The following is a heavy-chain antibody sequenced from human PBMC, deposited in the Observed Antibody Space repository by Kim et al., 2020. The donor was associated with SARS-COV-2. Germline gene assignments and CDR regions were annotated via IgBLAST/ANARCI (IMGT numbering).Heavy chain of an antibody. CDR1: GGSISSYY. CDR3: ARGIAAAGTGYYYMDV. J-gene: IGHJ6*03. Sequence: SETLSLTCTVSGGSISSYYWSWIRQPPGKGLEWIGYIYYSGSTNYNPSLKSRVTISVDTSKNQFSLKLSSVTAADTAVYYCARGIAAAGTGYYYMDVWGKETTVTVSS. D-gene: IGHD6-13*01. V-gene: IGHV4-59*01. CDR2: IYYSGST.